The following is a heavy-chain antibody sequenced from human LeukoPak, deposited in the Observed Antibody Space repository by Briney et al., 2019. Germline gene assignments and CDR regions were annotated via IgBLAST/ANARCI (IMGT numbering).Heavy chain of an antibody. D-gene: IGHD3-22*01. Sequence: SETLSLICTVSGGSIRSTTHYWSWIRQPPGKGLEWIGSMHYSGSTYYNPSLKSRVTISVDTSKNQFSLKLSSVTAADTAVYYCARDRRYYDSSGYYYVGAFDIWGQGTMVTVSS. CDR2: MHYSGST. CDR3: ARDRRYYDSSGYYYVGAFDI. CDR1: GGSIRSTTHY. V-gene: IGHV4-39*07. J-gene: IGHJ3*02.